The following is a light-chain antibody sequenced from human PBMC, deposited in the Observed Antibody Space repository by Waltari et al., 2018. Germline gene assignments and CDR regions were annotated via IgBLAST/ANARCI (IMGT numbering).Light chain of an antibody. CDR2: DAS. CDR1: QSVGRS. CDR3: QKYESLPAT. V-gene: IGKV3-20*01. Sequence: SCRASQSVGRSLGWYQQNPGQAPRLLIYDASRRATGIPDRFSGSGFGTDFSLTISRLEPEDFAVYYCQKYESLPATFGQGTKVEIK. J-gene: IGKJ1*01.